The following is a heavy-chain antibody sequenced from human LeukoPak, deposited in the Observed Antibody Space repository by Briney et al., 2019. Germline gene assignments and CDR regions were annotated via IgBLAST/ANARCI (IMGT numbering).Heavy chain of an antibody. CDR1: AFTFSSYA. V-gene: IGHV3-23*01. Sequence: PGGSLRLSFAAAAFTFSSYAMSWVRQAPGKGLEWVSATSGSGGSTYYADSVKGRFTISKDNSKNTLYLQMNSLGAEDTAGYYCAKGDQITIFGVVTEDAFDIWGQGTMVTVSS. D-gene: IGHD3-3*01. J-gene: IGHJ3*02. CDR2: TSGSGGST. CDR3: AKGDQITIFGVVTEDAFDI.